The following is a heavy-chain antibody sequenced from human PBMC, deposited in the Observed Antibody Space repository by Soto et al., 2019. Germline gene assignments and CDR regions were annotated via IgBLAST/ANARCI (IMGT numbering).Heavy chain of an antibody. CDR3: ARGHLSWDYASSEMYV. CDR2: ISNDGVHT. J-gene: IGHJ6*02. CDR1: GFTFTTYC. Sequence: GGSLRLSCVGSGFTFTTYCLHWVRQAPGKGLEYLSAISNDGVHTYYANSVKDRFTISRDNSKDTVYLHMGSLRPDDMAVYYCARGHLSWDYASSEMYVCGRENTLPVSS. V-gene: IGHV3-64*01. D-gene: IGHD1-7*01.